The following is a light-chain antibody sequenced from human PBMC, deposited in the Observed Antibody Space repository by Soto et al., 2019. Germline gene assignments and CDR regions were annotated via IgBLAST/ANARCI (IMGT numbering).Light chain of an antibody. CDR2: DIF. CDR1: QSVSSRF. CDR3: QQYNSWPLT. J-gene: IGKJ4*01. Sequence: MIITQCPATLSVSPGERASLSCRASQSVSSRFLAWYQQKPGQAPRLVIYDIFTRATGVPTRISGSGPGTEFTLTISSLQSEDFAVYYCQQYNSWPLTFGGGTKVDIK. V-gene: IGKV3D-15*01.